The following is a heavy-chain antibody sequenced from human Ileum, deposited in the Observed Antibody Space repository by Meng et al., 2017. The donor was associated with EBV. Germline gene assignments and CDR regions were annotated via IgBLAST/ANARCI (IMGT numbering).Heavy chain of an antibody. CDR1: GDSISSNSW. D-gene: IGHD6-19*01. CDR2: IYHSGDS. CDR3: ARDPIPVPGRNLDY. Sequence: QVQLPESGPGLVKPSGTLSLTCTVSGDSISSNSWWNWVRQPPGKGLEWIGDIYHSGDSNYNPSLKSRVTISLDNSNNQFSLTLSSVTAADTAVYYCARDPIPVPGRNLDYWGQGTLVTVSS. J-gene: IGHJ4*02. V-gene: IGHV4-4*02.